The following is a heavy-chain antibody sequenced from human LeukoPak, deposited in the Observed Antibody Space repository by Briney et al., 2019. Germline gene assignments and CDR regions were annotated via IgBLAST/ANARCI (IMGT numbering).Heavy chain of an antibody. J-gene: IGHJ3*02. CDR1: GYTFTSYG. CDR3: ARDPRVMVVGATTGAFDI. CDR2: ISAYNGNT. D-gene: IGHD1-26*01. Sequence: ASVKVSCKASGYTFTSYGISWVRQAPGQGLEWMGWISAYNGNTNYAQKLQGRVTMTTDTSTSTAYMELSSLRSEDTAVYYCARDPRVMVVGATTGAFDIWGQGTMVTVSS. V-gene: IGHV1-18*01.